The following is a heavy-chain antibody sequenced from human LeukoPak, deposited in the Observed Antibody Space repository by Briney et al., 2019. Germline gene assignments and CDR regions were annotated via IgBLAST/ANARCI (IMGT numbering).Heavy chain of an antibody. D-gene: IGHD3-22*01. Sequence: GGSLRLSCAASGFTFSDYYMSWIRQAPGKGLEWVSYISSSGSNIYYADSGKGRFTISRDNAKNSLYLQMNSLRAEDTAVYYCARERTYYYDSSGYHNDYWGQGTLVTVSS. CDR3: ARERTYYYDSSGYHNDY. J-gene: IGHJ4*02. CDR2: ISSSGSNI. CDR1: GFTFSDYY. V-gene: IGHV3-11*04.